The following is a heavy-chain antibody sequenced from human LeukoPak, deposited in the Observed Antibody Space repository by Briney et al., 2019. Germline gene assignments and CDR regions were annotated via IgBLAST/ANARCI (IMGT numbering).Heavy chain of an antibody. CDR3: ARLIVVAITSDY. D-gene: IGHD3-22*01. J-gene: IGHJ4*02. Sequence: GGSLRLSCAASGFTFSNYGMHWVRQAPGKGLEWVAVISYDGTNKYYADSVKGRFTISRDNSKNTLYLQLNSLRAGDTAVYYCARLIVVAITSDYWGQGTLVTVSS. CDR1: GFTFSNYG. V-gene: IGHV3-30*03. CDR2: ISYDGTNK.